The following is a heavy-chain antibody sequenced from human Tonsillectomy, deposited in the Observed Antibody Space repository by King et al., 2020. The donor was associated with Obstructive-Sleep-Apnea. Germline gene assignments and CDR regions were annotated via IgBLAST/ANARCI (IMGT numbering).Heavy chain of an antibody. Sequence: VQLVESGGGLVQPGGSLRLSCAASGFTFSSYAMSWVRQAPGKGLEWVSGISGSGCSTFYADSVKGRFTISRDNSKNTLYLQMNSLRAEDTAVYYCAKDRKNIAVAGTDLWGQGTLVTVSS. V-gene: IGHV3-23*04. J-gene: IGHJ4*02. CDR3: AKDRKNIAVAGTDL. D-gene: IGHD6-19*01. CDR1: GFTFSSYA. CDR2: ISGSGCST.